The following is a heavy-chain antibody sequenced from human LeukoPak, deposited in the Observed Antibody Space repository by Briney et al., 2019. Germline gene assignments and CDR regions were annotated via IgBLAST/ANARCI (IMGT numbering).Heavy chain of an antibody. V-gene: IGHV4-59*01. CDR2: IYYSGST. J-gene: IGHJ3*02. CDR1: GGSISSYY. CDR3: ARPARQWGSAPGAFDI. D-gene: IGHD3-16*01. Sequence: PSETLSLTRTVSGGSISSYYWSWIRQPPGKGLEWIGYIYYSGSTNYNPSLKSRVTISVDTSKNQFSLKLSSVTAADTAVYYCARPARQWGSAPGAFDIWGQGTMVTVSS.